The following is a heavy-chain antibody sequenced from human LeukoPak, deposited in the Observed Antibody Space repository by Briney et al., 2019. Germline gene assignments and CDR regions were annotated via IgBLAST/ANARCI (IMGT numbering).Heavy chain of an antibody. Sequence: KPGASVKVSCKASGYTFTGYYIHWVRQAPGQRLEWMGIINPSGGSTSYAQKFQGRVTMTRDMSTSTVYMELSSLRSEDTAVYYCARAQYIVVVPAAPNYNWFDPWGQGTLVTVSS. D-gene: IGHD2-2*01. CDR1: GYTFTGYY. CDR2: INPSGGST. CDR3: ARAQYIVVVPAAPNYNWFDP. J-gene: IGHJ5*02. V-gene: IGHV1-46*01.